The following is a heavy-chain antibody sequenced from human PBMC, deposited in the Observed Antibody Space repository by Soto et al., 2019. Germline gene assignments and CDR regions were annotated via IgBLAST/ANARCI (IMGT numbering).Heavy chain of an antibody. CDR3: VRDYDSSGYNSDY. V-gene: IGHV3-11*06. Sequence: LSLTCTVSGGSISSSSYYWGWIRQPPGKGLEWVSSISSRSSYMYYADSVKGRFTISRDNAKNTLYLQMNSLRAEDTAVYYCVRDYDSSGYNSDYWGQGTPVTVSS. CDR1: GGSISSSS. CDR2: ISSRSSYM. J-gene: IGHJ4*02. D-gene: IGHD3-22*01.